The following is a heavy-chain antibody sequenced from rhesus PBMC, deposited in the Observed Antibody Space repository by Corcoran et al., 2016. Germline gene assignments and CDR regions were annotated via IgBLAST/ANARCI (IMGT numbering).Heavy chain of an antibody. J-gene: IGHJ4*01. V-gene: IGHV4S10*01. CDR3: ARDTAGTVRFDY. CDR2: IYGSSTST. D-gene: IGHD5-24*01. CDR1: GDSISDSYR. Sequence: QVQLQESGPGVVKPSETLSLTCAVSGDSISDSYRWSLIRQPPGRGLEWIWFIYGSSTSTNYNPSLQSRVTISKDTSKNQFSLRLTSVTAADTAVYYCARDTAGTVRFDYWGQGVLVTVSS.